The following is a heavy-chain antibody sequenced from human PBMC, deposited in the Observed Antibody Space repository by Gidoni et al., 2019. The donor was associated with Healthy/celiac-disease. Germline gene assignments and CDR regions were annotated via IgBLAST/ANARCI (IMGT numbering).Heavy chain of an antibody. Sequence: QVQLQESGPGLVKPSQTLSLTCTVSGGSISSGGYYWSWIRQHPGKGMEWIGYIYYSGSTYYNPSLKSRVTISVDTSKNQFSLKLSSVTAADTAVYYCARKGEVYYYGMDVWGQGTTVTVSS. CDR2: IYYSGST. CDR3: ARKGEVYYYGMDV. J-gene: IGHJ6*02. CDR1: GGSISSGGYY. D-gene: IGHD2-21*01. V-gene: IGHV4-31*03.